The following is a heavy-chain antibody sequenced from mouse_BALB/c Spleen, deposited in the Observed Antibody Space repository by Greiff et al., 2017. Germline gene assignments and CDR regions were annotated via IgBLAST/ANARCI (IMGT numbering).Heavy chain of an antibody. Sequence: VKLQESGPGLVAPSQSLSITCTVSGFSLTSYDISWIRQPPGKGLEWLGVIWTGGGTNYNSAFMSRLSISKDNSKSQVFLKMNSLQTDDTAIYYCVRSGTSFDYWGQGTTLTVSS. V-gene: IGHV2-9-2*01. CDR3: VRSGTSFDY. CDR1: GFSLTSYD. D-gene: IGHD4-1*01. CDR2: IWTGGGT. J-gene: IGHJ2*01.